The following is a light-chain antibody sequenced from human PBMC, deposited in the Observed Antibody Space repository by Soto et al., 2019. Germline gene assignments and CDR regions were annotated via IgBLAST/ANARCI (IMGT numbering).Light chain of an antibody. CDR1: SSDVGGYNY. CDR3: SSCAATNNFYFV. CDR2: EVT. V-gene: IGLV2-8*01. J-gene: IGLJ3*02. Sequence: QSALTQPPSASGSPGQSVTISCTGTSSDVGGYNYVSWYQQYPGRAPKLMIYEVTKRPSGVPDRFSGSKSGNTASLTVSGLRAEDEAEYYCSSCAATNNFYFVFGGGTKVTVL.